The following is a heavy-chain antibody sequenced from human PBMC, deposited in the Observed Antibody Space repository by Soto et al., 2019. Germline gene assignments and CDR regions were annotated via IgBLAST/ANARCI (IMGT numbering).Heavy chain of an antibody. CDR2: ISYDGSNK. CDR1: GGSFTGYY. CDR3: ARTPFSYDILTGYSAY. V-gene: IGHV3-30-3*01. Sequence: LSLTCAVYGGSFTGYYWSWIRQPPGKGLEWVAVISYDGSNKYYADSVKGRFTISRDNSKNTLYLQMNSLRAEDTAVYYCARTPFSYDILTGYSAYWGQGTLVTVSS. D-gene: IGHD3-9*01. J-gene: IGHJ4*02.